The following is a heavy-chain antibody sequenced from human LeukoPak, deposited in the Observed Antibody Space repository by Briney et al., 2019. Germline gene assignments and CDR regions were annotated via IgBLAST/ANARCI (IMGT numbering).Heavy chain of an antibody. CDR1: GGSMSGHF. D-gene: IGHD5-12*01. CDR2: RDDSGGST. Sequence: SETLSLTCNVSGGSMSGHFWIWFRQPPGKGLEWIGHRDDSGGSTNYNPSLKSRVTISVDTSKNQFSLKLSSVTAADTAVYYCARDSPATSLFYYGMDVWGHGTTVTVSS. J-gene: IGHJ6*02. CDR3: ARDSPATSLFYYGMDV. V-gene: IGHV4-59*11.